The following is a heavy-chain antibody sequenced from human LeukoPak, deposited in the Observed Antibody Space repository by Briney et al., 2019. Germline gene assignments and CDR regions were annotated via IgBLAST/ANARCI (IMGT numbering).Heavy chain of an antibody. V-gene: IGHV4-61*02. J-gene: IGHJ4*02. CDR3: AREVAGDFHY. CDR1: GCSISSWSYY. D-gene: IGHD6-19*01. Sequence: SQTLSLTCTGSGCSISSWSYYWSWIRPPPGKGLEGIGRIYTRWSTNYNPALKTRITISVNTSNNQVSLKLSSVTTADTCVYYCAREVAGDFHYWGQGPLVTVSS. CDR2: IYTRWST.